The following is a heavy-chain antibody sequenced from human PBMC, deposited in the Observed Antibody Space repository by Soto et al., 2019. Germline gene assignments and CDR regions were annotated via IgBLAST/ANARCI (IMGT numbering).Heavy chain of an antibody. CDR1: GYTFTTYA. J-gene: IGHJ4*02. CDR3: ARVAGGVDY. Sequence: ASVKVSCKASGYTFTTYAIHWVRQAPGQRLEWLGWINAANGNTKYLQKFQDRVTFTRDTSASTAYMELSSLRSEDTAVYYCARVAGGVDYWGQGTLVTVSS. CDR2: INAANGNT. V-gene: IGHV1-3*01. D-gene: IGHD6-19*01.